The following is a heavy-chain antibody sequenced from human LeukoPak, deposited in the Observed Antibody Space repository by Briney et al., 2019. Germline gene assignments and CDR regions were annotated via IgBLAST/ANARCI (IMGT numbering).Heavy chain of an antibody. D-gene: IGHD3-3*01. CDR2: INHSGST. CDR1: GGSFSGYY. V-gene: IGHV4-34*01. Sequence: SGTLSLTYAVYGGSFSGYYWSWIRQPPGKGLEWIGEINHSGSTNYNPSLKSRVTISVDTSKNQFSLKLSSVTAADTAVYYCARVSSSPILRFLEWFVDYWGQGTLVTVSS. J-gene: IGHJ4*02. CDR3: ARVSSSPILRFLEWFVDY.